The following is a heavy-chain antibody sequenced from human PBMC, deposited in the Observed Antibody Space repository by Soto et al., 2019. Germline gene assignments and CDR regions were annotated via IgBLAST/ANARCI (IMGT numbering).Heavy chain of an antibody. D-gene: IGHD2-21*02. J-gene: IGHJ3*02. V-gene: IGHV4-30-2*01. CDR2: IFHSGNS. CDR1: GGSITSGGYS. CDR3: ARQIVLVTAIEHAAFDI. Sequence: PSETLSLTCAVSGGSITSGGYSWSWIRQPPGKGLEWLGYIFHSGNSYYNPSLMSRVTISVDRSKNQFSLNLSSVTAADTAVYYCARQIVLVTAIEHAAFDIWAQGTMVTVS.